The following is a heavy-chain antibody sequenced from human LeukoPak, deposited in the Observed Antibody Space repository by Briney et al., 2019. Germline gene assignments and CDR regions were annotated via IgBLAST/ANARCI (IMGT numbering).Heavy chain of an antibody. CDR1: GFTFSDYY. CDR2: IKPDGSEK. Sequence: GGSLRLSCAASGFTFSDYYMSWIRQAPGKGLEWVANIKPDGSEKYYVDSVKGRLTISRDNAKNSVYLQMKSLRAEDTAVYYCARDKFGGTDYWGQGTLVTVSS. V-gene: IGHV3-7*01. J-gene: IGHJ4*02. D-gene: IGHD3-16*01. CDR3: ARDKFGGTDY.